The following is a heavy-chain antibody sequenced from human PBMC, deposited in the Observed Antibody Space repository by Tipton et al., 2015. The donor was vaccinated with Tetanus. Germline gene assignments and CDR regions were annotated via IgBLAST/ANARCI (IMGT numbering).Heavy chain of an antibody. Sequence: TLSLTCAVFGGSFSGYYWNWIRQPPGKGLEWIGQIDHSGSTSYNPSLKSRVTISVDTSKNQFSLNLSSVTAADTAVYYCARDQARGARGWNYFDYWGQGSLVTVSS. CDR2: IDHSGST. V-gene: IGHV4-34*01. J-gene: IGHJ4*02. D-gene: IGHD1-26*01. CDR1: GGSFSGYY. CDR3: ARDQARGARGWNYFDY.